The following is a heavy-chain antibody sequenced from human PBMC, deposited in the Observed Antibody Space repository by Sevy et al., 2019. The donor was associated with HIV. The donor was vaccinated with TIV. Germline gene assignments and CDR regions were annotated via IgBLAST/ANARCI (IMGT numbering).Heavy chain of an antibody. D-gene: IGHD3-16*02. V-gene: IGHV3-30*18. CDR2: ISYDGSNK. CDR3: AKSQSAYDYVWGSYRYVSGGFDY. Sequence: GGSLRLSCAASGFTFSSYGMHWVRQAPGKGLEWVAVISYDGSNKYYADSVKGRFTISRDNSKNTLYLQMNSLRAEDTAVYYWAKSQSAYDYVWGSYRYVSGGFDYWGQGTLVTVSS. CDR1: GFTFSSYG. J-gene: IGHJ4*02.